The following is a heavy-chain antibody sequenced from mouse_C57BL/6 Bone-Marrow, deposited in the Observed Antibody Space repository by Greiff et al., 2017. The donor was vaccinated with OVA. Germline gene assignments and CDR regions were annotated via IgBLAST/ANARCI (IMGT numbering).Heavy chain of an antibody. D-gene: IGHD2-2*01. V-gene: IGHV1-54*01. J-gene: IGHJ2*01. CDR2: INPGSGGT. CDR3: ARWGGDLLWFRRDY. Sequence: VQLQQSGAELVRPGTSVKVSCKASGYAFTNYLIEWVKQRPGQGLEWIGVINPGSGGTNYNEKFKGKATLTADKSSSTAYMQLSSLTSEDCAVYFCARWGGDLLWFRRDYWGQGTTLTVSS. CDR1: GYAFTNYL.